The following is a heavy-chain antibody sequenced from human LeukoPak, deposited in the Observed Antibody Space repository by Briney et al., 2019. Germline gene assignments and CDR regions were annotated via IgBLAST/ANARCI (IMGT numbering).Heavy chain of an antibody. CDR3: ARDCSGGSCYSNYYYYYMDV. Sequence: GGSLRLSCAASGFTFSSYGMHWVRQAPGKGLEWVAFVRYDGGNKYYADSVKGRFTISRDNAKNSLYLQMNSLRAEDTAVYYCARDCSGGSCYSNYYYYYMDVWGKGTTVTISS. CDR2: VRYDGGNK. J-gene: IGHJ6*03. CDR1: GFTFSSYG. D-gene: IGHD2-15*01. V-gene: IGHV3-30*02.